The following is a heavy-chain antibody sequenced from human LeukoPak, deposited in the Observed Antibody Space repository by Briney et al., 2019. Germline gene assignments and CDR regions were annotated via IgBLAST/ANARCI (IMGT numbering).Heavy chain of an antibody. CDR3: ARGGWELLRTSFDY. J-gene: IGHJ4*02. D-gene: IGHD1-26*01. CDR1: GYTFTGHY. Sequence: ASVKVSCKASGYTFTGHYMHWVRRAPGQGLEWMGWIKPNSGGTSHAQKFQGRVTMTRDTSISTAYMELRRLTSDDTAVYYCARGGWELLRTSFDYWGQGTLVTVSS. V-gene: IGHV1-2*02. CDR2: IKPNSGGT.